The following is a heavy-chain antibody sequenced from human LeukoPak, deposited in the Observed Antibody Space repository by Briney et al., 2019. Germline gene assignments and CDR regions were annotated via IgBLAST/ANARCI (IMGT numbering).Heavy chain of an antibody. D-gene: IGHD6-19*01. CDR1: GFTFSNAW. CDR3: TRHPGIAVPGRL. V-gene: IGHV3-15*07. J-gene: IGHJ4*02. CDR2: IKSKTDGRTT. Sequence: GGSLRLSCAASGFTFSNAWMNWVRQAPGKGLEWVGRIKSKTDGRTTDYAAFVKGRFTISRDDSKNTLYLQMSSLQTEDTAVYYCTRHPGIAVPGRLWGQGTLVTVSS.